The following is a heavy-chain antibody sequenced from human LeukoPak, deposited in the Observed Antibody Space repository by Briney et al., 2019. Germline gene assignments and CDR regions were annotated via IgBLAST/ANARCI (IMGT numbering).Heavy chain of an antibody. J-gene: IGHJ3*02. D-gene: IGHD3-22*01. CDR3: ARAPPPYYDSSGYYPGAFDI. V-gene: IGHV1-3*01. CDR2: INAGNGNT. Sequence: ASVKVSCKASGYTFTSYAMHWVRQAPGQRLEWMGWINAGNGNTKYSQKFQGRVTITRDTSASTAYMELSSLRSEDTAVYYCARAPPPYYDSSGYYPGAFDIWGQGTMVTVSS. CDR1: GYTFTSYA.